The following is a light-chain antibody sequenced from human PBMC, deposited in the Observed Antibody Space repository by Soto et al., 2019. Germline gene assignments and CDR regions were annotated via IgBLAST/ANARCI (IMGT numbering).Light chain of an antibody. J-gene: IGLJ1*01. V-gene: IGLV2-11*01. Sequence: QSALTQPRSVSGSPGQSVTISFSGTSSDVGGYNYVSWYQQYAGKAPKLMIYDVSKRPSGVPDRFSGSKSGNTASLTITGLQAEDEADYYCCSYAGRYTYVFGTGTKVTVL. CDR3: CSYAGRYTYV. CDR1: SSDVGGYNY. CDR2: DVS.